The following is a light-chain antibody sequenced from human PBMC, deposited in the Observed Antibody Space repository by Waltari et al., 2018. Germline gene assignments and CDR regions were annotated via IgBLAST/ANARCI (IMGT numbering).Light chain of an antibody. CDR3: QQYYSTPLP. V-gene: IGKV4-1*01. J-gene: IGKJ4*01. Sequence: DIVMTQSPDSLPVSLGERATINCKSSQSVLYSSNNKNYLAWYQQKAGQPPKLLISWASTRESGVPDRFTGSGSGTDFTLTISSLQAEDVAVYYCQQYYSTPLPFGGGSKVEIK. CDR2: WAS. CDR1: QSVLYSSNNKNY.